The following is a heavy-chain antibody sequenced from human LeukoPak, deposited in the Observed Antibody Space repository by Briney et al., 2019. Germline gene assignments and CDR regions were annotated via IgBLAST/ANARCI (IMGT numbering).Heavy chain of an antibody. CDR2: ISAYNGNT. D-gene: IGHD3-22*01. CDR1: GYTFTSYG. CDR3: ARGPFHYYDSSGYYNY. V-gene: IGHV1-18*01. Sequence: ASVKVSCKASGYTFTSYGISWARQAPGQGLEWMGWISAYNGNTNYAQKLQGRVTMTTDTSTSTAYMELRSLRSDDTAVYYCARGPFHYYDSSGYYNYWGQGTLVTVSS. J-gene: IGHJ4*02.